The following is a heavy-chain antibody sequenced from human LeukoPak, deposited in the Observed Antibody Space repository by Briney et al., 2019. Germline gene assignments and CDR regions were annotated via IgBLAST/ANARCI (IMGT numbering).Heavy chain of an antibody. J-gene: IGHJ6*02. D-gene: IGHD5-18*01. Sequence: GASVKVSCTVSGYTLTELSMHWVRPAPGKGLEWMGGFDPEDGETIYAQKFQGRVTMTEDTSTDTAYMELSSLRSEDTAVYYCATAVDTAMVKVYYYYYGMDVWGQGTTVTVSS. CDR2: FDPEDGET. CDR3: ATAVDTAMVKVYYYYYGMDV. V-gene: IGHV1-24*01. CDR1: GYTLTELS.